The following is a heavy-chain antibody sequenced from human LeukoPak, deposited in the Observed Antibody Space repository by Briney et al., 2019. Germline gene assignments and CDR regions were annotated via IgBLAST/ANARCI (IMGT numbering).Heavy chain of an antibody. CDR1: GFTFSNYA. V-gene: IGHV3-23*01. J-gene: IGHJ4*02. Sequence: GGSQRLSCAASGFTFSNYAMSWVRQAPGKGLEWVSGIRWSGGSTYYADSVKGRFTISRDNSKNTLYLQMNSLRAEDTAVYYCAKDRGSSSWYDFDYWGQGTLVTVSS. D-gene: IGHD6-13*01. CDR2: IRWSGGST. CDR3: AKDRGSSSWYDFDY.